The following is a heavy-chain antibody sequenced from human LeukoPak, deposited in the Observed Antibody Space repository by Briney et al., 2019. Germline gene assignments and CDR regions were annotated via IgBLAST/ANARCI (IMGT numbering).Heavy chain of an antibody. CDR3: ASRRVMTRSFKY. V-gene: IGHV4-34*01. CDR2: INHSAST. CDR1: GGSFSSYY. Sequence: XXLTCAVXGGSFSSYYWSWIRQPPGEGLEWIGEINHSASTNYNSSLTSRVTTSVDKSENHFSLKLRSVTAADTAVYYCASRRVMTRSFKYWGQGTLVTVSS. D-gene: IGHD2-8*01. J-gene: IGHJ4*02.